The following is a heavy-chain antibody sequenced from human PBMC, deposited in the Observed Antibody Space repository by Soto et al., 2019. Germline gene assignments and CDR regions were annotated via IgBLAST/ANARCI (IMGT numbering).Heavy chain of an antibody. J-gene: IGHJ3*02. V-gene: IGHV1-8*01. CDR1: GYTFTSYD. CDR2: LYLISVNS. D-gene: IGHD3-10*01. Sequence: GASVKVSCKASGYTFTSYDINWVRQATGQGLEWMGWLYLISVNSGYAQKFQGRVTLTRNTSISTAYMELSSLSSEDTSVYYCASRSGSGTQGAFDIWGQGTMVTVSS. CDR3: ASRSGSGTQGAFDI.